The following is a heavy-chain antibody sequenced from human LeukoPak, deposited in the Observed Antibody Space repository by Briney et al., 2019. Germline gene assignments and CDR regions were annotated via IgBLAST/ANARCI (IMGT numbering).Heavy chain of an antibody. Sequence: PGGSLRLSCAASGFTFSDYYMSWIRQAPGKGLEWVSYISSSGSTIYYADSVKGRFTISRDNSKNTLYLQMNSLRAEDTAVYYCAKPYYYDSSGYANAFDIWGQGTMVTVSS. CDR2: ISSSGSTI. CDR1: GFTFSDYY. D-gene: IGHD3-22*01. CDR3: AKPYYYDSSGYANAFDI. V-gene: IGHV3-11*04. J-gene: IGHJ3*02.